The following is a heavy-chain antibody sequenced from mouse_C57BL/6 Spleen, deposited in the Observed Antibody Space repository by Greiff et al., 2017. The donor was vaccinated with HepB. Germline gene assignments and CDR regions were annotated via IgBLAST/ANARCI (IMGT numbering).Heavy chain of an antibody. V-gene: IGHV1-76*01. CDR1: GYTFTDYY. J-gene: IGHJ4*01. D-gene: IGHD2-3*01. Sequence: VQLQQSGAELVRPGASVKLSCKASGYTFTDYYINWVKQRPGQGLEWIARIYPGSGNTYYNEKFKGKATLTAEKSSSTAYMQRSSLTSEDSAVYFCARSYDGYYVDYAMDYWGQGTSVTVSS. CDR3: ARSYDGYYVDYAMDY. CDR2: IYPGSGNT.